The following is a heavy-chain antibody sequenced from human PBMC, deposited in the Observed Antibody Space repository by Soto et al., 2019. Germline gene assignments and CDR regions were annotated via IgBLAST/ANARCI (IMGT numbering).Heavy chain of an antibody. CDR3: ARSLSTSPDY. D-gene: IGHD2-2*01. V-gene: IGHV3-74*01. CDR1: GFTFSSYW. CDR2: INGDGSYR. Sequence: VGSLRLSCAASGFTFSSYWMHWVRQAPGKGLVWVSRINGDGSYRGYADSVKGRFTISRDNARNTLYLQMNILRVEDTAVYYCARSLSTSPDYWGQGTLVTVSS. J-gene: IGHJ4*02.